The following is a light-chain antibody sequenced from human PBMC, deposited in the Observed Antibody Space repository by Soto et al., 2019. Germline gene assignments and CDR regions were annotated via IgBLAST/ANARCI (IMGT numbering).Light chain of an antibody. V-gene: IGKV3-20*01. CDR2: GAS. Sequence: EIVLTQSPGTLSLSPGERATLSCRASQSVSSSYLAWYQQKPGQAPRLLIYGASSRATGIPDRFSGSGSGTDYTLTISRLEPEDFAVYYCKQNGSSPTFGGGTKVEIK. CDR3: KQNGSSPT. J-gene: IGKJ4*01. CDR1: QSVSSSY.